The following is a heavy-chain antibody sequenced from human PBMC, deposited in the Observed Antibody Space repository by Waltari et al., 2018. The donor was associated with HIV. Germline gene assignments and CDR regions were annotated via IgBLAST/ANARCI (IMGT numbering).Heavy chain of an antibody. CDR1: NGSISSSNHY. V-gene: IGHV4-39*01. CDR3: ARQARGGGREEVLDH. Sequence: QLQLLESGPGLVKPSETLSLSCSVSNGSISSSNHYWAWVRQSPGKRPEWVASIFHSGVDYYSPSLSSRVTITVDKSKNQFRLTLKSVTAADTAIYFCARQARGGGREEVLDHWGQG. CDR2: IFHSGVD. J-gene: IGHJ4*02. D-gene: IGHD3-10*01.